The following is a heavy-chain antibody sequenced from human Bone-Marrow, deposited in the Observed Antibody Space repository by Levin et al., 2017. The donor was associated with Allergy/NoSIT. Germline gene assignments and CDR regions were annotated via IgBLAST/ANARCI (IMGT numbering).Heavy chain of an antibody. J-gene: IGHJ3*02. D-gene: IGHD5-18*01. CDR1: GFTFSDYW. CDR3: ARGGYSYGHDPDHAFDI. Sequence: GESLKISCEASGFTFSDYWMSWVRQPSGKGLEWVARINKGRNEISYVDSVKGRFTISRDDGKKSLYLQMNSLRVEDTAVYYCARGGYSYGHDPDHAFDIWGQGTMVTVS. V-gene: IGHV3-7*05. CDR2: INKGRNEI.